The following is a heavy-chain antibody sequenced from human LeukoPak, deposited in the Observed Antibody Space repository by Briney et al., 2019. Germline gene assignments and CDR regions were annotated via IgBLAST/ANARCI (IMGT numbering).Heavy chain of an antibody. CDR1: GFTFDDYA. J-gene: IGHJ5*02. D-gene: IGHD3-10*01. V-gene: IGHV3-9*01. CDR2: ISWNSGSI. CDR3: ARGLTIEHWFDP. Sequence: GGSLRLSCAASGFTFDDYAMHWVRQAPGKGLEWVSGISWNSGSIGYADSVKGRFTISRDNAKNSLYLQMNSLRAEDTAVYYCARGLTIEHWFDPWGQGTLVTVSS.